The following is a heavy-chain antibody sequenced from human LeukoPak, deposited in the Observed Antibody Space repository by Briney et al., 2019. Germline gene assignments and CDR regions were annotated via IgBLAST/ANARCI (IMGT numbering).Heavy chain of an antibody. Sequence: PGGPLKISCKGSGYSFTSYWIGWVRQMPGKGLEGMGIIYPGDSDTRYSPSFQGQVTISADKSISTAYLQWSSLKASDTAMYYCARVHYYETSDWGNYFDYWGQGTLVTVSS. CDR1: GYSFTSYW. CDR3: ARVHYYETSDWGNYFDY. CDR2: IYPGDSDT. J-gene: IGHJ4*02. V-gene: IGHV5-51*01. D-gene: IGHD3-22*01.